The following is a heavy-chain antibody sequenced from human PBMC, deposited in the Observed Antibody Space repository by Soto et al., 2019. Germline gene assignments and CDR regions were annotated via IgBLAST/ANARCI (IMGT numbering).Heavy chain of an antibody. Sequence: ASVKVSCTASCYTFNFYGITWVRHAPEQGLEWMGWISGFNGNTNYAADLQGRVTMTTDTSTSTAYMELRGLRSDDTAVYYCARIGVSSGHESPDFDSWGQGTLVTVSS. CDR2: ISGFNGNT. CDR1: CYTFNFYG. D-gene: IGHD3-16*01. CDR3: ARIGVSSGHESPDFDS. V-gene: IGHV1-18*01. J-gene: IGHJ4*02.